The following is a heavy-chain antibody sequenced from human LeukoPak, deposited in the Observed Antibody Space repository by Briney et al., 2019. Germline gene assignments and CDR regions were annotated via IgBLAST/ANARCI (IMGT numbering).Heavy chain of an antibody. CDR2: IRDDGSEE. D-gene: IGHD7-27*01. Sequence: GGSLRLSCAASGFTFSAYWMTWVRQAPGRGLEWVANIRDDGSEEYYGDSVRGRFTISRDNAKNSVDLQMHSLRVEDTAVYYCARVLGLKGFDSWGQGTLVTVSS. CDR3: ARVLGLKGFDS. V-gene: IGHV3-7*04. J-gene: IGHJ5*01. CDR1: GFTFSAYW.